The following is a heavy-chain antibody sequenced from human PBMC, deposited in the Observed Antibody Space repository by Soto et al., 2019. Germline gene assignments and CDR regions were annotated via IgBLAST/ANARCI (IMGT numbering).Heavy chain of an antibody. J-gene: IGHJ4*02. D-gene: IGHD6-13*01. Sequence: SETLSLTCTVSGGSMRNYFWTWIRQPPGKGLEWIGYIHYSGTTSFFPSYNPSLRSRVTISEDTAKNQFSLKLLSVTTADTAVYFCAAGEASSRNLAPYYLDFWGQGTLVTVSS. V-gene: IGHV4-59*01. CDR2: IHYSGTT. CDR1: GGSMRNYF. CDR3: AAGEASSRNLAPYYLDF.